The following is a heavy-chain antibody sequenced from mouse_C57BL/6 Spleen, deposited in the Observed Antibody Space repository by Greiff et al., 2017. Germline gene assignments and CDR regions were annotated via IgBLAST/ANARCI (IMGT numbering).Heavy chain of an antibody. CDR1: GFTFSDYG. J-gene: IGHJ4*01. CDR2: ISNLAYSI. D-gene: IGHD4-1*01. V-gene: IGHV5-15*01. Sequence: EVKLMESGGGLVQPGGSLKLSCAASGFTFSDYGMAWVRQAPRKGPEWVAFISNLAYSIYYADTVTGRFTISRENAKNTLYLEMSSLRSEDTAMYYCARQTGYAMDYWGQGTSVTVSS. CDR3: ARQTGYAMDY.